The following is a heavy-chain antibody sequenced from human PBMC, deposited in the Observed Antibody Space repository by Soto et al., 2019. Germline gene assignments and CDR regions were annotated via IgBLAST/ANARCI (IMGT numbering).Heavy chain of an antibody. Sequence: QVQLVQSGAEVQKPGSSVKVSCKASGGTFSSYTISWVRQAPGQGLEWMGRIIPILGIANYAQKFQGRVTITADKSTSTAYMELSSLRSEDTAVYYCAREDYGDYFYFDYWGQGTLVTVSS. D-gene: IGHD4-17*01. CDR2: IIPILGIA. CDR1: GGTFSSYT. CDR3: AREDYGDYFYFDY. V-gene: IGHV1-69*08. J-gene: IGHJ4*02.